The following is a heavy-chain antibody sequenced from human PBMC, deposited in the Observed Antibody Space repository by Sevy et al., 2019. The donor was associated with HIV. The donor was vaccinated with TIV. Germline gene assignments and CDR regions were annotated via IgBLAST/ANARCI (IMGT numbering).Heavy chain of an antibody. V-gene: IGHV3-33*01. J-gene: IGHJ4*02. D-gene: IGHD3-10*01. CDR3: ARDKLPPVMVTMVRGALSYYFDY. CDR2: IWYDGSNK. CDR1: GFTFSSYG. Sequence: GGFLRLSCAASGFTFSSYGMHWVRQTPGKGLEWVAVIWYDGSNKYYADSVKGRFTISRDNSKNTLYLQMNSLRAEDTAVYYCARDKLPPVMVTMVRGALSYYFDYWGQGTLVTVSS.